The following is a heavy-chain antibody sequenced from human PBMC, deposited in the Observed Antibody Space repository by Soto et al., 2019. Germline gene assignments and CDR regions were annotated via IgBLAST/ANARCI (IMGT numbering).Heavy chain of an antibody. V-gene: IGHV4-61*01. J-gene: IGHJ4*02. D-gene: IGHD4-17*01. CDR2: VYYSGTP. Sequence: SSETLSLTCSVSGGSVSNKTYYWSWIRQPPGKRLEWIGYVYYSGTPNYNPSLKSRVTISVDLSKNQFSLRLSSVTTADTALYYCARTTAVPNTLRWRYFFDXWGQGTLVTVSX. CDR1: GGSVSNKTYY. CDR3: ARTTAVPNTLRWRYFFDX.